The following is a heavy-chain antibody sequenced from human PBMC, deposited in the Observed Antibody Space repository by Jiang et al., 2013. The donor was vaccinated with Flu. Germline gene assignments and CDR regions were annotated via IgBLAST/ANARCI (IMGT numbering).Heavy chain of an antibody. CDR2: ISGYNGNT. CDR3: AREGGECSSTRCSYFDY. CDR1: GYTFTNYG. J-gene: IGHJ4*02. V-gene: IGHV1-18*01. D-gene: IGHD2-2*01. Sequence: GAEVKKPGASVKVSCKASGYTFTNYGVSWVRQAPGQGLEWMGWISGYNGNTNYAQKLQGRVTMTTDTSTTTAYMELRSLRSDDTAVYYCAREGGECSSTRCSYFDYWGQGTLVTVSS.